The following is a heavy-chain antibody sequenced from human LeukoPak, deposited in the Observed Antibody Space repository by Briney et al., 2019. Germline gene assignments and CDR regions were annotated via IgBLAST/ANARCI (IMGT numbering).Heavy chain of an antibody. CDR1: GGSFSGYY. J-gene: IGHJ3*02. CDR3: ARHVRRPRPYYYDSSGYYDAFDI. Sequence: PSETLSLTCAVYGGSFSGYYWSWIRQPPGKGLEWIGEINHSGSTNYNPSLKSRVTISVDTSKNQFSLKLSSVTAADTAVYYCARHVRRPRPYYYDSSGYYDAFDIWGQGTMVTVPS. D-gene: IGHD3-22*01. CDR2: INHSGST. V-gene: IGHV4-34*01.